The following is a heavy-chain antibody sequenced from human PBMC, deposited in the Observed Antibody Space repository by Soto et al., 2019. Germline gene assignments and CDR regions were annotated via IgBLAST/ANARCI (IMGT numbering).Heavy chain of an antibody. CDR2: IWYDGSNK. J-gene: IGHJ4*02. Sequence: PGGSLRLSCAASGFTFSSYGMHWVRQAPGKGLEWVAVIWYDGSNKYYADSVKGRFTISRDNSKNTLYLQMNSLRAEDTAVYYCARDHGDSSGYYYDFDYWGQGTLVTVSS. CDR3: ARDHGDSSGYYYDFDY. CDR1: GFTFSSYG. D-gene: IGHD3-22*01. V-gene: IGHV3-33*01.